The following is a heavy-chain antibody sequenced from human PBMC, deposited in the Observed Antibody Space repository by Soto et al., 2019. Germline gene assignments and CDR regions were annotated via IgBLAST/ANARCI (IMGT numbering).Heavy chain of an antibody. V-gene: IGHV4-39*07. CDR3: ARDYGAGSYGIDY. CDR1: GVSISSKNHY. Sequence: SDTLSLTCSVSGVSISSKNHYWGWIRQPPGKGLEWIGIIYYSGTTDYNPSLKIRVTMSVDTSKSQCSLKLSSVTAADTAVYYCARDYGAGSYGIDYWGQGTLVTVS. CDR2: IYYSGTT. D-gene: IGHD3-10*01. J-gene: IGHJ4*02.